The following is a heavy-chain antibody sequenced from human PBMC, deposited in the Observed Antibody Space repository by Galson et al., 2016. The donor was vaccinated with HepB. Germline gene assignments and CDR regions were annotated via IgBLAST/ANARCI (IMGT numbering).Heavy chain of an antibody. D-gene: IGHD1-26*01. V-gene: IGHV3-7*01. CDR3: ARDNGSGSEFDY. CDR1: GFTFSTFW. Sequence: SLRLSCAASGFTFSTFWMSWVRQAPGKGLEWVANIKQDGTEKYYVDSVKGRFTISRDNAKNSLYLQMNSLRVEDTAVYYCARDNGSGSEFDYWGQGTLVTVSS. J-gene: IGHJ4*02. CDR2: IKQDGTEK.